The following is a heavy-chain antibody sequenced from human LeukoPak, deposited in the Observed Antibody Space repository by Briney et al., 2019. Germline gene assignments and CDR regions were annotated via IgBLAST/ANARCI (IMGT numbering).Heavy chain of an antibody. J-gene: IGHJ6*03. CDR2: INHSGST. V-gene: IGHV4-34*01. Sequence: SETLSLTCAVYGGSFRCYYWSWIRQLPGKGLEWIGEINHSGSTNYNPSLKSRVTISVDTSKNQFSLKLSSVTAADTAVYYCARGQRGGGQLVRYYYYYYMYVWGKGTTVTVSS. D-gene: IGHD6-6*01. CDR1: GGSFRCYY. CDR3: ARGQRGGGQLVRYYYYYYMYV.